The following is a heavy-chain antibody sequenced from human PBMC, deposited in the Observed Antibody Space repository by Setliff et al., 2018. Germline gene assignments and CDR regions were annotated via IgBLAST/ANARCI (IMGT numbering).Heavy chain of an antibody. V-gene: IGHV3-30*02. D-gene: IGHD3-9*01. Sequence: GGSLRLSCAASGFTFSSYGMHWVRQAPGKGLEWVAFIRYDGSNKYYADSVKGRFTISRDNSKNTLYLQMNSLRAEDTAVYYCAKGLPYDILTGTFLDYWGQGTLV. J-gene: IGHJ4*02. CDR1: GFTFSSYG. CDR3: AKGLPYDILTGTFLDY. CDR2: IRYDGSNK.